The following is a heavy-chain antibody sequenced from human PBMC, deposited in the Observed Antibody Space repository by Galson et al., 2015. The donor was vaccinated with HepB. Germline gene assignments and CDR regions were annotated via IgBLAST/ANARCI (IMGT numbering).Heavy chain of an antibody. CDR1: GFTFSSYW. CDR3: ARDGLVLVPATTGGYYYYYDMDV. D-gene: IGHD2-2*01. CDR2: IKQDGSEK. Sequence: SLRLSCAASGFTFSSYWMNWVRQAPGKGLEWVANIKQDGSEKYYVDSVKGRFTISRDNAKNSLFLHMNSLRAEDTAVYYCARDGLVLVPATTGGYYYYYDMDVWGQGTTVTVSS. J-gene: IGHJ6*02. V-gene: IGHV3-7*03.